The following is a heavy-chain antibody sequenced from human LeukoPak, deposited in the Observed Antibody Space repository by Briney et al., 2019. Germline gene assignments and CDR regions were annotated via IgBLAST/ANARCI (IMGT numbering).Heavy chain of an antibody. Sequence: GESLKLSCKGSGYSFTSYWIGWMGQMPGKGLEGMGIIYPGDSDTRYSPSFKGQVTMSADKSISTAYLQWSSLKASDTAMHYCARGHDGSGSFDPWGQGTLVTVSS. V-gene: IGHV5-51*01. D-gene: IGHD3-10*01. CDR3: ARGHDGSGSFDP. J-gene: IGHJ5*02. CDR1: GYSFTSYW. CDR2: IYPGDSDT.